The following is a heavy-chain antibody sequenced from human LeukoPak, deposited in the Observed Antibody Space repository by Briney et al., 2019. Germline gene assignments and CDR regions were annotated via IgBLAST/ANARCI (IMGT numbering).Heavy chain of an antibody. D-gene: IGHD2-15*01. Sequence: PGRSLRLSCAASGCTFSSYAMHWVRQAPGKGLEWVAVISYDGSNKYYADSVKGRFTISGANSKNTLYLQMNSLRAEDTAVYYCARSVVAGATPDYYYGMDVWGQGTTVTVSS. J-gene: IGHJ6*02. V-gene: IGHV3-30-3*01. CDR3: ARSVVAGATPDYYYGMDV. CDR1: GCTFSSYA. CDR2: ISYDGSNK.